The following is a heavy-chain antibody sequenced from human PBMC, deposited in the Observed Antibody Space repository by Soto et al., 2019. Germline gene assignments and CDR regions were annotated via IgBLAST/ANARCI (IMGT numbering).Heavy chain of an antibody. D-gene: IGHD2-8*01. CDR2: MWSNGNK. CDR1: GFSFSTYG. J-gene: IGHJ4*02. V-gene: IGHV3-33*01. CDR3: ARDSLGVPTDFDY. Sequence: QVQLVESGGGVVQPGRSLTLSCAASGFSFSTYGMHWIRQAPGKGLEWVAVMWSNGNKNYADSVKGRFTISRDTSQNILFLQMDSLRAEETAVYDCARDSLGVPTDFDYWGQGTLVTVSS.